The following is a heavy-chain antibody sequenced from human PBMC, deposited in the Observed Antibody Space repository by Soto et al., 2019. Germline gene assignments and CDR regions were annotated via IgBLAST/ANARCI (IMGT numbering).Heavy chain of an antibody. J-gene: IGHJ3*02. CDR2: IYYSGRT. CDR3: ARAGDYDFWSGYSNDAFDI. V-gene: IGHV4-59*01. Sequence: SETLSLTCTVSSVSMSGYYWNWIRQPPGKGLEWIGYIYYSGRTNYNPSLKSRVTISVDTSKNQFSLKLSSVTAADTAVYYCARAGDYDFWSGYSNDAFDIWGQGTMVTVSS. D-gene: IGHD3-3*01. CDR1: SVSMSGYY.